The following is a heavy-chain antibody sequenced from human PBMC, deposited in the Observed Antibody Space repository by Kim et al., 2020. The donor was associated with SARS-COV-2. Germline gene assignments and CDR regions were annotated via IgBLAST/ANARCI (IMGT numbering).Heavy chain of an antibody. CDR2: IRDSGGST. V-gene: IGHV3-23*01. CDR1: GFTFNSYA. D-gene: IGHD6-19*01. J-gene: IGHJ1*01. Sequence: GGSLRLSCAASGFTFNSYAMSWVRQAPGKGLEWVSGIRDSGGSTKYADSVKGRFSISRDNSKNTLYLQMDSLRAEDTAVYFCAKVTSGSSGWFEYFQHWGPGTLVTVSS. CDR3: AKVTSGSSGWFEYFQH.